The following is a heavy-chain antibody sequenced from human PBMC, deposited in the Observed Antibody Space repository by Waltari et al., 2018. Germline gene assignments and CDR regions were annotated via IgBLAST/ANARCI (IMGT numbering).Heavy chain of an antibody. D-gene: IGHD2-15*01. V-gene: IGHV4-61*09. CDR1: GGSISSGSYY. J-gene: IGHJ4*02. CDR3: ARGRRCSGGSCYSDY. CDR2: IYTSGST. Sequence: QVQLQESGPGLVKPSQTLSLTCTVSGGSISSGSYYWSWIRPPAGKGLEWIGYIYTSGSTNYNPSLKSRVTISVDTSKNQFSLKLSSVTAADTAVYYCARGRRCSGGSCYSDYWGQGTLVTVSS.